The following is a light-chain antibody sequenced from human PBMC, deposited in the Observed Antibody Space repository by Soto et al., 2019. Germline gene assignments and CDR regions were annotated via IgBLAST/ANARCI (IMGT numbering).Light chain of an antibody. V-gene: IGKV1-5*01. CDR1: QTISDF. CDR2: EAS. CDR3: QHYISFPWT. Sequence: QLSQSPSTLSASVGDRVTITCRASQTISDFLAWYQHKPGEAPKLLIAEASRLESGVPSRFSGGGSGTEFTLTISRLQPDDVATYYCQHYISFPWTFGQGT. J-gene: IGKJ1*01.